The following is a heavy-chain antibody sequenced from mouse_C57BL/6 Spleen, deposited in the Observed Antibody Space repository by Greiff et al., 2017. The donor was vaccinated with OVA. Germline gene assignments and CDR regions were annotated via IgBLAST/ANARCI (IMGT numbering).Heavy chain of an antibody. CDR2: ILPGSGST. J-gene: IGHJ3*01. CDR3: ARSGGNYVAWFAY. V-gene: IGHV1-9*01. Sequence: QVQLQQSGAELMKPGASVKLSCKATGYTFTGYWIEWVKQRPGNGLEWIGEILPGSGSTNYNEKLKGKATFTADTSSNTAYMQLSSRTTEDSAIYYCARSGGNYVAWFAYWGQGTLVTVSA. D-gene: IGHD2-1*01. CDR1: GYTFTGYW.